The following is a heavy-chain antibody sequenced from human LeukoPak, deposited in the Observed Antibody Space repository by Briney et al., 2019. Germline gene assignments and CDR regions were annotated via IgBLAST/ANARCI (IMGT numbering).Heavy chain of an antibody. CDR2: ISSSSSYI. CDR1: GFTFSSYS. CDR3: ARVGYYGSGSYYQPYNWFDP. Sequence: PGGSLRLSCAASGFTFSSYSMNWVRQAPGKGLEWVSSISSSSSYIYYADSVKGRFTISRDNAKNSLYLQMNSLRAEDTAVYYCARVGYYGSGSYYQPYNWFDPWGQGTLVTVSS. V-gene: IGHV3-21*01. J-gene: IGHJ5*02. D-gene: IGHD3-10*01.